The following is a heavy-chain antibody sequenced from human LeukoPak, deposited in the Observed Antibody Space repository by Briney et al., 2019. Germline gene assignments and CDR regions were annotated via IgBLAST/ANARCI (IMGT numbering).Heavy chain of an antibody. CDR2: IYHNGST. D-gene: IGHD3-10*01. Sequence: SETLYLTCAVSGGSISSGGYSWSWIRQPPGKGLEWIGYIYHNGSTYYNPSLKSRVTISVDTSKNQFSLKLSSVTAADTAVYYCARRARGYYFDYWGQGTLVTVSS. V-gene: IGHV4-30-2*01. CDR1: GGSISSGGYS. J-gene: IGHJ4*02. CDR3: ARRARGYYFDY.